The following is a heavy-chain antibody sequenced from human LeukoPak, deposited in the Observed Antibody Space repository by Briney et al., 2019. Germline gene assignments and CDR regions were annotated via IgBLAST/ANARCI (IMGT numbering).Heavy chain of an antibody. D-gene: IGHD6-13*01. J-gene: IGHJ3*02. Sequence: SQTLSLTCAVSGGSISSGGYSWSWIRQPPGKGLEWIGHIYHSGSTYYNPSLKSRVTISVDRSKNQFSLKLSSVTAADTAVYYCARAYIAAAGTDAFDIWGQGTMVTVSS. V-gene: IGHV4-30-2*01. CDR2: IYHSGST. CDR3: ARAYIAAAGTDAFDI. CDR1: GGSISSGGYS.